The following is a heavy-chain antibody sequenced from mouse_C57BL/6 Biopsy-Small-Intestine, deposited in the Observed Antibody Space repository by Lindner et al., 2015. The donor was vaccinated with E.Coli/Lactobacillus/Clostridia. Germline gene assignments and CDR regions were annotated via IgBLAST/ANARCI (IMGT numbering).Heavy chain of an antibody. V-gene: IGHV1-82*01. CDR1: GYEFSSSW. J-gene: IGHJ2*01. CDR2: IYPGDGDT. CDR3: ATYSNYVSYFDY. D-gene: IGHD2-5*01. Sequence: VQLQESGPELVKPGASVKISCKASGYEFSSSWMNWVKQRPGKGLEWIGRIYPGDGDTNYNGKFKGKATLTADKSSSTAYMQLSSLTSEDSAVYFCATYSNYVSYFDYWGQGTTLTVSS.